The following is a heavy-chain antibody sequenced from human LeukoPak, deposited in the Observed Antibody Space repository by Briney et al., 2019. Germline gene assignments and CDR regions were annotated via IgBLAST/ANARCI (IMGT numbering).Heavy chain of an antibody. J-gene: IGHJ6*03. CDR3: ARGVAGVYFYYTDV. V-gene: IGHV1-2*02. Sequence: GASVKVSCKASGYTFTGDYMHWVRQAPGQGLEWMGWINPNSGGTNYAQKFQGTVTMTRDTSISTAYMELSSLRSDDTAVYYCARGVAGVYFYYTDVWGKGTTVTVSS. D-gene: IGHD1-14*01. CDR2: INPNSGGT. CDR1: GYTFTGDY.